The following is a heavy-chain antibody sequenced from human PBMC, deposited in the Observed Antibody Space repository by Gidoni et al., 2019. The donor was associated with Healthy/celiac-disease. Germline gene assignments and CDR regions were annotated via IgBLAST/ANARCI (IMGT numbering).Heavy chain of an antibody. Sequence: EVQLVESGGGLVQPGRSLSLSCTASGLTFGDYAMSWVRQAPGKGIEWVGFMRSKAYGGTTEYAASVKGRFTISRDDSKSIAYLQMNSLKTEDTAVYYCTSRSLLAYCGGDFSNWGQGTLVTVSS. J-gene: IGHJ4*02. V-gene: IGHV3-49*04. CDR1: GLTFGDYA. CDR2: MRSKAYGGTT. CDR3: TSRSLLAYCGGDFSN. D-gene: IGHD2-21*02.